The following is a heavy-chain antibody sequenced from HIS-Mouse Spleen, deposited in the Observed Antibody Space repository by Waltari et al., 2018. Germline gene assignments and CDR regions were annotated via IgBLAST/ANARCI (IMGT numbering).Heavy chain of an antibody. CDR3: AREIPYSSSWYDWYFDL. Sequence: QLQLQESGPGLVKPSETLSITCTVPGCSISSSTYYWVWSRPPPGKGLEWIGSIYYSGSTYYNPSLKSRVTISVDTSKNQFSLKLSSVTAADTAVYYCAREIPYSSSWYDWYFDLWGRGTLVTVSS. CDR2: IYYSGST. J-gene: IGHJ2*01. CDR1: GCSISSSTYY. V-gene: IGHV4-39*07. D-gene: IGHD6-13*01.